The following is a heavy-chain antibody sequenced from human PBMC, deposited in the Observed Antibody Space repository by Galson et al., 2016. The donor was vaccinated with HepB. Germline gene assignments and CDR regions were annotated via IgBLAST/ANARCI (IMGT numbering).Heavy chain of an antibody. CDR1: GFTFSSYG. J-gene: IGHJ3*02. CDR3: VVLDLVEEAFDI. V-gene: IGHV3-33*01. D-gene: IGHD3/OR15-3a*01. Sequence: SLRLSCAATGFTFSSYGMHWVRQAPGKGLEWVAVIWSDGSNQSYADSVKGRFTISRDNFKSTLHLQMNSLRAEDTAVYYCVVLDLVEEAFDIWGQGTMVTVS. CDR2: IWSDGSNQ.